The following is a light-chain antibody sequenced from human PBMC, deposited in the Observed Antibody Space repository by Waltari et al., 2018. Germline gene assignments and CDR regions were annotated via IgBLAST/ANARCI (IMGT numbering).Light chain of an antibody. CDR2: DVI. J-gene: IGLJ2*01. Sequence: QSALTQPPPASGSHGHSVTISCPVTARDVGGFRFVSWYQQHPGKAPRLIIYDVIKRPSGVPDRFSGSKSGNTASLTVSGLQPEDEADYFCCSFSGANNVLFGGGTKLTVL. CDR3: CSFSGANNVL. CDR1: ARDVGGFRF. V-gene: IGLV2-8*01.